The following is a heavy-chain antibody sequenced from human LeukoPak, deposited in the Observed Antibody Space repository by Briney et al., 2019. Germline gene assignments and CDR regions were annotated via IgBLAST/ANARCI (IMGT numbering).Heavy chain of an antibody. CDR1: GFTFSSYI. V-gene: IGHV3-21*01. J-gene: IGHJ3*02. CDR2: ISSSSSYI. Sequence: GGSLRLSCAASGFTFSSYIMNWVRQAPGKGLEWVSSISSSSSYIYYADSVKGRFTISRDNAKNSLYLQMNSLRAEDTAVYYCARDGSHAFDIWGQGTMVTVSS. CDR3: ARDGSHAFDI.